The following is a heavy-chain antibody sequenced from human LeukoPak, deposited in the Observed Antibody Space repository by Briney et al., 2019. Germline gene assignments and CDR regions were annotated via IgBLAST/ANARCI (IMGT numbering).Heavy chain of an antibody. CDR3: AKDPNGDYIGAFDF. CDR2: ISSTSTYI. CDR1: GFTFGAYT. D-gene: IGHD4-17*01. V-gene: IGHV3-21*01. J-gene: IGHJ3*01. Sequence: GGSLRLSCVASGFTFGAYTMNWVRQAPGKGLEWVSSISSTSTYIHYADSVKGRFTISRDNAKNSLYLQMNSLRAEDTAVYYCAKDPNGDYIGAFDFWGQGTMVTVSS.